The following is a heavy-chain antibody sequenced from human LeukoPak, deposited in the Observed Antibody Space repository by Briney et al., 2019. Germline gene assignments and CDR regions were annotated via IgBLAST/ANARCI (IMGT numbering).Heavy chain of an antibody. CDR3: ARVVFDAFDI. CDR1: GFTFTSYA. V-gene: IGHV3-74*01. CDR2: INSDGSST. Sequence: GGSLRLSCAASGFTFTSYAMNWVRQAPGKGLVWVSRINSDGSSTSYADSVKGRFTISRDNAKNTLYLQMNSLRAEDTAVYYCARVVFDAFDIWGQGTMVTVSS. J-gene: IGHJ3*02.